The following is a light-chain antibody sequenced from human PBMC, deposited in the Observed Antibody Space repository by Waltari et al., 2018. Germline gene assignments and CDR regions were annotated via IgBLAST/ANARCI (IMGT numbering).Light chain of an antibody. V-gene: IGLV1-40*01. CDR1: GSNIGAGFD. Sequence: QSVLTQAPSMSGAPGQRVTISCTGSGSNIGAGFDVHWYQQLPRAAPKLLISGSTSRPLGVPDRFFGSTSGTSASLVIIGLQPEDEAVYYCQSYDTSLSVVFGGGTKLTVL. CDR2: GST. J-gene: IGLJ3*02. CDR3: QSYDTSLSVV.